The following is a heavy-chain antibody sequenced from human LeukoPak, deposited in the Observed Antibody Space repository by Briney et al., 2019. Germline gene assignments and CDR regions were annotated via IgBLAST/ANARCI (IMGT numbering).Heavy chain of an antibody. CDR2: INHSGST. V-gene: IGHV4-34*01. CDR3: ARQKRLGHYYYGSGSYYQQLDY. Sequence: SETLSLTCAVYGGSFSGYYWSWIRQPPGKGLEWIGEINHSGSTNYNPSLKSRVTISVDTSKNQFSLKLSSVTAADTAVYYCARQKRLGHYYYGSGSYYQQLDYWGQGTLVTVSS. D-gene: IGHD3-10*01. CDR1: GGSFSGYY. J-gene: IGHJ4*02.